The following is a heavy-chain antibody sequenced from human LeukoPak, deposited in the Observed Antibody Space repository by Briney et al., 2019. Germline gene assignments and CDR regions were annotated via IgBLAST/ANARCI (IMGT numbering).Heavy chain of an antibody. CDR1: GFTVSSNY. D-gene: IGHD6-19*01. J-gene: IGHJ4*02. V-gene: IGHV3-53*01. CDR2: IYSGGST. CDR3: ARWVAVAASGGYFDY. Sequence: GVSLRLSCAASGFTVSSNYMSWVRQAPGKGLEWVSVIYSGGSTYYADSVKGRFIISRDNSKNTLYLQMNSLRAEDTAVYYCARWVAVAASGGYFDYWGQGTLVTVSS.